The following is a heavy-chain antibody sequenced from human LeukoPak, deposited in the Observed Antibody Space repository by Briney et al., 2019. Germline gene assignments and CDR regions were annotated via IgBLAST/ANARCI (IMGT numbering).Heavy chain of an antibody. V-gene: IGHV4-59*01. CDR2: IYYSGST. CDR1: GGSISSYY. CDR3: ARGGAYYYDSSGTVWGAFDI. D-gene: IGHD3-22*01. Sequence: SETLSLTCTVSGGSISSYYWSWIRQPPGKGLEWIGYIYYSGSTNYNPSLKSRVTISVDTSKNQFSLKLSSVTAADTAVYYCARGGAYYYDSSGTVWGAFDIWGQGTVVTVSS. J-gene: IGHJ3*02.